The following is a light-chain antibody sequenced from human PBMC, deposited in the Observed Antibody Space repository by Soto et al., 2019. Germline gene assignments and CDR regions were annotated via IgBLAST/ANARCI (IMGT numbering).Light chain of an antibody. CDR3: CSYAGSSTSWV. J-gene: IGLJ3*02. CDR1: SSDVGSYNL. V-gene: IGLV2-23*01. CDR2: EGS. Sequence: QSALTQPASVSGSPGQSITISCTGTSSDVGSYNLVSWYQQHPGKAPKLMIYEGSKWPSGVSNRFSGSKSGNTASLTISGLQAEDEADYYCCSYAGSSTSWVFSGGTKLTVL.